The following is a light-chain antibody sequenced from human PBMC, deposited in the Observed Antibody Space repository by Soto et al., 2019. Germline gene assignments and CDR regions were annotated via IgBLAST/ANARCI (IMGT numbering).Light chain of an antibody. CDR2: DAS. CDR1: QSISSY. V-gene: IGKV3-11*01. CDR3: QQRSSWPLT. J-gene: IGKJ4*01. Sequence: EIVFTQSPATLSFSPGERATLSCRASQSISSYLAWYQQKRGQAPRLLIYDASNRATGIPARFSGSGSGTDFTLTISSLETEDFAVYYCQQRSSWPLTFGGGTKVDIK.